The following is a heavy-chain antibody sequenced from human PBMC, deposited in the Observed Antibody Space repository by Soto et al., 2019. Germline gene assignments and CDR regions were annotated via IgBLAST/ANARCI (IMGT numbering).Heavy chain of an antibody. J-gene: IGHJ6*02. D-gene: IGHD3-3*01. CDR1: GVTFSNAW. V-gene: IGHV3-15*07. Sequence: GGSLRLSCAASGVTFSNAWMNWVRQAPGKGLEWVGRIKSKTDGGTTDYAAPVKGRFTISRDDSKNTLYLQMNSLKTEDIAVYYCTTDGGYDFWSGYYGPRNYYYYYGMDVWGQGTTVTVSS. CDR2: IKSKTDGGTT. CDR3: TTDGGYDFWSGYYGPRNYYYYYGMDV.